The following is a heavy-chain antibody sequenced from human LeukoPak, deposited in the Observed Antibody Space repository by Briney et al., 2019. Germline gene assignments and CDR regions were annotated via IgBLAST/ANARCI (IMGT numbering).Heavy chain of an antibody. D-gene: IGHD3-10*01. J-gene: IGHJ3*02. CDR2: INPNSGGT. Sequence: ASVKVSCKASGYTFTGYYMHWVRQAPGQGLEWMGWINPNSGGTNYAQKFQGRVTMTRDTSISTAYMELSSLRSEDTAVYYCATITMVRGVIITFAFDIWGQGTMVTVSS. V-gene: IGHV1-2*02. CDR3: ATITMVRGVIITFAFDI. CDR1: GYTFTGYY.